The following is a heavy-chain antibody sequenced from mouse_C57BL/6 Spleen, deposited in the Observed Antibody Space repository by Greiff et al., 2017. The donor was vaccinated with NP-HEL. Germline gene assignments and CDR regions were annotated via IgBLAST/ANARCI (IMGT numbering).Heavy chain of an antibody. CDR3: TITTVVAFDY. CDR1: GYTFTDYE. CDR2: IDPETGGT. Sequence: VNVVESGAELVRPGASVTLSCKASGYTFTDYEMHWVKQTPVHGLEWIGAIDPETGGTAYNQKFKGKAILTADKSSSTAYMELRSLTSEDSAVYYCTITTVVAFDYWGRGTTLTVSS. J-gene: IGHJ2*01. D-gene: IGHD1-1*01. V-gene: IGHV1-15*01.